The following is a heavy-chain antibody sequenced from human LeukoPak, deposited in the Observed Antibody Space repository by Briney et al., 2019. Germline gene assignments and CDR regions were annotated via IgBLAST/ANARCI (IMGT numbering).Heavy chain of an antibody. V-gene: IGHV3-30*18. D-gene: IGHD6-19*01. J-gene: IGHJ5*02. Sequence: GRSLRLSCAASGFTFSSYGMHWLRQAPGKGLEWVAVISYDGSNKYYADSVKGRFTISRDNSKNTLYLQMNSLRAEDTAVYYCAKEIAVAGTRWFDPWGQGTLVTVSS. CDR1: GFTFSSYG. CDR3: AKEIAVAGTRWFDP. CDR2: ISYDGSNK.